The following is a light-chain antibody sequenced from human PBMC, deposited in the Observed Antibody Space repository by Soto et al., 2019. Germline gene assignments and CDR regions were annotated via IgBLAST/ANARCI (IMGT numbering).Light chain of an antibody. CDR2: AAS. CDR1: QHIATY. Sequence: DIQMTQSPSSLSASVGDRVTISCRSSQHIATYLNWYQHKPGKDPKLLVYAASTLQGGVPSRFSGSGSGTDCRLTISSLQPDEFATYYCQQSSTNPRTFGQGTKVDLK. J-gene: IGKJ1*01. V-gene: IGKV1-39*01. CDR3: QQSSTNPRT.